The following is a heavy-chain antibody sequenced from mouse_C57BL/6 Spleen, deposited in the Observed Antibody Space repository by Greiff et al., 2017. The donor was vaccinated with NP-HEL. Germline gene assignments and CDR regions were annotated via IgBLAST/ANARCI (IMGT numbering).Heavy chain of an antibody. CDR3: ARSGPFAY. J-gene: IGHJ3*01. CDR1: GFTFSDYG. D-gene: IGHD1-3*01. Sequence: EVKVVESGGGLVKPGGSLKLSCAASGFTFSDYGMHWVRQAPEKGLEWVAYISSGSSTIYYADTVKGRFTISRDNAKNTLFLQMTSLRSEDTAMYYCARSGPFAYWGQGTLVTVSA. V-gene: IGHV5-17*01. CDR2: ISSGSSTI.